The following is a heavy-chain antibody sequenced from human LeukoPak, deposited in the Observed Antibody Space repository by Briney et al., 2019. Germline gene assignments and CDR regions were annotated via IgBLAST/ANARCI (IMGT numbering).Heavy chain of an antibody. D-gene: IGHD3-10*01. V-gene: IGHV4-4*07. Sequence: SETLSLTCTVSGGSISSYYWSWIRQPAGKGLEWIGRIYTSGSTSYNPSLKSRVTISVDKSENQFSLQLTSVTAADTAVYYGASRSSGTGRAFDIWGQGTMVTVSS. CDR1: GGSISSYY. CDR2: IYTSGST. CDR3: ASRSSGTGRAFDI. J-gene: IGHJ3*02.